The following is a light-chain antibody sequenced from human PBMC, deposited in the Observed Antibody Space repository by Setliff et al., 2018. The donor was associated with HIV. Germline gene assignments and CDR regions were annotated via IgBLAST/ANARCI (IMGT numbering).Light chain of an antibody. V-gene: IGLV1-44*01. J-gene: IGLJ2*01. Sequence: QSALTQPPSVSGTPGQGVVISCSGGTSNIGSNTVSWYQHLPGTAPKLVIYSDNQRPSGVPDRFAGSKSDTSASLAISGLQSEDGGVYYCAAWDDSLIGSSVIFGGGTK. CDR2: SDN. CDR3: AAWDDSLIGSSVI. CDR1: TSNIGSNT.